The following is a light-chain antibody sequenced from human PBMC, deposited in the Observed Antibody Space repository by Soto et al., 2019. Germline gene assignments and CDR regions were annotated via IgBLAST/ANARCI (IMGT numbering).Light chain of an antibody. CDR2: GTS. V-gene: IGKV3-20*01. CDR3: QQYGNSPYT. J-gene: IGKJ2*01. CDR1: QSVSSSY. Sequence: EIVLTQSPGTLSLSPGERATLSCRASQSVSSSYLTWYQQKPGQAPRLLIYGTSSRATGIPDRFSGSGSGTDFTLTICRLEPEDFAVYYCQQYGNSPYTCGQGTKLEIK.